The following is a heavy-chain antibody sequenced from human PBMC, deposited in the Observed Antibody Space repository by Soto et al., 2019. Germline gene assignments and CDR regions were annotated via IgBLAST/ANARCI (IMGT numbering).Heavy chain of an antibody. CDR3: ARSSAVITTLSYIDY. CDR2: IYYSGST. Sequence: PSETLSLTCTVSGGSISSGDYYWSWIRQHPGKGLEWIGYIYYSGSTYYNPSLKSRVTISVDTSKNQFSLKLSSVTAADTAVYYCARSSAVITTLSYIDYWCQGTLGTLS. D-gene: IGHD3-22*01. CDR1: GGSISSGDYY. V-gene: IGHV4-30-4*02. J-gene: IGHJ4*02.